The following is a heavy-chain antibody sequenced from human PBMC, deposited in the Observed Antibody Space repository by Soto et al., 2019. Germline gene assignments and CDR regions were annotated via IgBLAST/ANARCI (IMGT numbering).Heavy chain of an antibody. CDR3: TRGLHYDTTGPNFAD. V-gene: IGHV1-2*04. Sequence: ASVKVSCKASGGTFSIYAISWVRQAPGQGLEWMGWINPNTGDTKYAQKFQDSVTMTWDTSVTTAYLELSRLRSDDTGVYYCTRGLHYDTTGPNFADWGQGTLVTVSS. CDR1: GGTFSIYA. CDR2: INPNTGDT. J-gene: IGHJ4*02. D-gene: IGHD1-1*01.